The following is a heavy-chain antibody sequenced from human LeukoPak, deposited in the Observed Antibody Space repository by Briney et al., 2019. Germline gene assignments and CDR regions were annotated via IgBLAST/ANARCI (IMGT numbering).Heavy chain of an antibody. CDR1: GGSFSGYY. CDR2: INHSGST. CDR3: AGQGAYSSSWLFDY. D-gene: IGHD6-13*01. V-gene: IGHV4-34*01. Sequence: PSETLSLTCAVYGGSFSGYYWSWIRQPPGKGLEWIGEINHSGSTNYNPSLKSRVTISVDTSKNQFSLKLSSVTAADTAVYYCAGQGAYSSSWLFDYWGQGTLVTVSS. J-gene: IGHJ4*02.